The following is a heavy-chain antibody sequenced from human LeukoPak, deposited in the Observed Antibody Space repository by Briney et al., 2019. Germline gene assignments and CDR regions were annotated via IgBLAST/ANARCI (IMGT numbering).Heavy chain of an antibody. V-gene: IGHV3-53*01. CDR3: ARAQPHNGSGSYYNHDAFDI. Sequence: GGSLRLSCAASGFTVSSNYMSWVRQAPGKGLEWVSVIYSGGSTYYADSVKGRFTISRDNSKNTLYLQMNSLRAEDTAVYYCARAQPHNGSGSYYNHDAFDIWGQGTMVTVSS. CDR2: IYSGGST. J-gene: IGHJ3*02. D-gene: IGHD3-10*01. CDR1: GFTVSSNY.